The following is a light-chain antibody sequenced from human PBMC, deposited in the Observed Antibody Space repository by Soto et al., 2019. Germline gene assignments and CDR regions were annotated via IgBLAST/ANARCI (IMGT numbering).Light chain of an antibody. J-gene: IGLJ2*01. CDR3: AAWEDSLSVHV. Sequence: QSVLTQPPSASGTPGQRVTISCSGSSSNIGRNYVYWYQQLPGTAPKLLIYRNNQRPSGVPDRFSGSKSGTSASLAISGLRSEDEADYYCAAWEDSLSVHVFGGGTKLAVL. V-gene: IGLV1-47*01. CDR2: RNN. CDR1: SSNIGRNY.